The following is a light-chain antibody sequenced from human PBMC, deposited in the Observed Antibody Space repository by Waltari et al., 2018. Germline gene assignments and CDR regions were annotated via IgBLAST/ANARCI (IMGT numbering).Light chain of an antibody. Sequence: QSVLTQPPSVSGTPGQRVTISCSGSSSNIGNYNVFWYQQLPGMAPKLLIYRSNQRPSGVPDRFSGSKSGTSASLDIGGLRSEDEAEYYCAAWDDSVSAPVFGGGTKVTVL. J-gene: IGLJ2*01. CDR3: AAWDDSVSAPV. CDR1: SSNIGNYN. CDR2: RSN. V-gene: IGLV1-47*01.